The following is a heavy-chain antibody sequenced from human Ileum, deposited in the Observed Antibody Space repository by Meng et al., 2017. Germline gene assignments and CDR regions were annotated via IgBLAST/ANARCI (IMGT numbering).Heavy chain of an antibody. CDR1: GFTFKHFC. CDR2: ILYYGSKT. D-gene: IGHD3-10*01. V-gene: IGHV3-33*08. J-gene: IGHJ4*02. Sequence: APLERVGGAVVHPSVPPVTPWTSSGFTFKHFCIDWFRQAPGKGLEWVAVILYYGSKTYYADSVKGRFSISRDNSKNTLYLQMNSLRAEDTAVYYCARYRSGSSDYWGPGTLVTVSS. CDR3: ARYRSGSSDY.